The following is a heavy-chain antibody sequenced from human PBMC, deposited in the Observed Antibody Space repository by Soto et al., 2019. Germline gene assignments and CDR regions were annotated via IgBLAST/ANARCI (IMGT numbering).Heavy chain of an antibody. J-gene: IGHJ6*02. D-gene: IGHD2-15*01. CDR2: ISYDGSNK. CDR1: GFPFSSYA. Sequence: CLRLTCAASGFPFSSYAMHWVRQAPGKGLEWVAVISYDGSNKYYADSVKGRFTISRDNSKNTLYLQMNSLRAEDTAVYYCARVGYCSGGSCYYAPYYYYYYGMDVWGQGTTVTVSS. V-gene: IGHV3-30-3*01. CDR3: ARVGYCSGGSCYYAPYYYYYYGMDV.